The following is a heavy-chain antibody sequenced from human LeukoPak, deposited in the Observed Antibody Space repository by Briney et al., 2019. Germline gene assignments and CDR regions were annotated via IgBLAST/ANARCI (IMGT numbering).Heavy chain of an antibody. J-gene: IGHJ4*02. Sequence: SETLSLTCTVSGGSISGYYWSWIRQPPGKGLEWIGYIYYSGSTNYNPSLKSRVTISVDTSKNQFSLKLSSVTAADTAVYYCARGGMTTQPFDYWGQGTLVTVSS. CDR3: ARGGMTTQPFDY. CDR1: GGSISGYY. CDR2: IYYSGST. V-gene: IGHV4-59*01. D-gene: IGHD4-17*01.